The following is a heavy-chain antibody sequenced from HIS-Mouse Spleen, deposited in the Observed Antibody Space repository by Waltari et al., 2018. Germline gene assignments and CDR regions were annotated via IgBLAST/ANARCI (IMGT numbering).Heavy chain of an antibody. CDR1: GFTFSSYW. J-gene: IGHJ5*02. CDR3: ARDLGYSSSSEVWFDP. V-gene: IGHV3-74*01. Sequence: EVQLVESGGGLVQPGGSLRLSCAASGFTFSSYWMHWVRQAPGKGLVWGSRINRDGSSTSYADSVKGRFTISRDNAKNTLYLQMNSLRAEDTAVYYCARDLGYSSSSEVWFDPWGQGTLVTVSS. CDR2: INRDGSST. D-gene: IGHD6-6*01.